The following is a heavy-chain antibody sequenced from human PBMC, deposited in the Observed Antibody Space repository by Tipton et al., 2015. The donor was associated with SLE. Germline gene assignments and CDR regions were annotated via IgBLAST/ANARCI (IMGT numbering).Heavy chain of an antibody. Sequence: TLSLTCTVSGDSISGGGYFWTWIRQHPGKGLEWIGYIYNSRNTNYNPSLNSRVSISVDRSNNQFSLILSSVTAADTAVYYCTRQPRGINWFDPWGQGTLVTVSS. CDR2: IYNSRNT. CDR1: GDSISGGGYF. V-gene: IGHV4-31*03. J-gene: IGHJ5*02. CDR3: TRQPRGINWFDP.